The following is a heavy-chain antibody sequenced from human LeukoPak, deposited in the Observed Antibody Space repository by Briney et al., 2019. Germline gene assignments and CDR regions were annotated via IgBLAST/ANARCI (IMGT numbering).Heavy chain of an antibody. D-gene: IGHD3-10*01. CDR1: GGSISSSNW. V-gene: IGHV4-4*02. Sequence: SETLSLTCAVSGGSISSSNWWSWVRQPPGKGLEWIGEIYHSGSTNYNPSLKSRVTISVDKSKNQFSLKLNPVTAADTAVYYCARKDYGSGSFSRSFDSWGQGTLVTVSS. CDR2: IYHSGST. J-gene: IGHJ4*02. CDR3: ARKDYGSGSFSRSFDS.